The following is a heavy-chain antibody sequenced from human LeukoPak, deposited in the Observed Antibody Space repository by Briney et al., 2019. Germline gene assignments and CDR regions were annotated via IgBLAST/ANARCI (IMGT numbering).Heavy chain of an antibody. Sequence: GGSLRLSCAASGFTFSSYWMSWVRQAPGKGLEGVANIKQDGSEKYYVDSVKGRFTFSRDNAKNSLSLQMYSLRAEDTAVYYCARRGYSSSWDIPDFWGQGTLVTVSS. CDR3: ARRGYSSSWDIPDF. CDR1: GFTFSSYW. CDR2: IKQDGSEK. V-gene: IGHV3-7*01. D-gene: IGHD6-13*01. J-gene: IGHJ4*02.